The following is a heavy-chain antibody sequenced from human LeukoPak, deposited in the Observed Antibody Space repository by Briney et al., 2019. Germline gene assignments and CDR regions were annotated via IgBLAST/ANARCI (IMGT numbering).Heavy chain of an antibody. CDR3: AKRGVVIRVILVGFHKEAYYFDS. D-gene: IGHD3-22*01. J-gene: IGHJ4*02. CDR2: IYSGGST. V-gene: IGHV3-53*01. Sequence: PGGSLRLSCAASGFTVSSNCMSWVRQAPGKGLDWVSVIYSGGSTYYADSVKGRFTISRDNPKNTLYLQMNSLRAEDTAVYFCAKRGVVIRVILVGFHKEAYYFDSWGQGALVTVSS. CDR1: GFTVSSNC.